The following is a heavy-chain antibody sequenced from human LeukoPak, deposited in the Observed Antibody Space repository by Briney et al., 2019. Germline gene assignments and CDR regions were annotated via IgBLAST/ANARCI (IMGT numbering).Heavy chain of an antibody. CDR1: GYTFTNYN. J-gene: IGHJ4*02. V-gene: IGHV1-18*01. CDR3: AREDSCSGTSCYRR. CDR2: ISSYNGNT. D-gene: IGHD2-2*01. Sequence: ASVKVSCKTSGYTFTNYNVVWVRQAPGQGLEWMGWISSYNGNTNYAQKFQGRVTMTTDTSTTIAYMELQSLMSDDAAVCYCAREDSCSGTSCYRRWGQGTLVTVSS.